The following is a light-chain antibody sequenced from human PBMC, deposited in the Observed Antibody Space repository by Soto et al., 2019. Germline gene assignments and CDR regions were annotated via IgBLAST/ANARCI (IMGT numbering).Light chain of an antibody. V-gene: IGKV3-15*01. J-gene: IGKJ2*01. CDR1: QSISSE. CDR3: QQGHNWPLT. CDR2: GAS. Sequence: EIVMTQSPATLSVSPGERATLSCRASQSISSELAWYQQKPGQPPRLLIYGASTRATCVPARFTGSGSGSDFTLTIIGLQYEDFAVYYCQQGHNWPLTFGQGTRLEI.